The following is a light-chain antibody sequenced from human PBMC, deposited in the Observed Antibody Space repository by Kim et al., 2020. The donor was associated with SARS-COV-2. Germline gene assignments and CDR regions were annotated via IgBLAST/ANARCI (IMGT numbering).Light chain of an antibody. J-gene: IGLJ3*02. V-gene: IGLV1-40*01. CDR3: QSYDNRLSASV. Sequence: MLTIASTGNTSNIGARYDVPWYQQLPGTAPNLLIYGNNNRPSGVPDRFSGSKSGTSASLAITGLQAEDEADYYCQSYDNRLSASVFGGGTKLTVL. CDR2: GNN. CDR1: TSNIGARYD.